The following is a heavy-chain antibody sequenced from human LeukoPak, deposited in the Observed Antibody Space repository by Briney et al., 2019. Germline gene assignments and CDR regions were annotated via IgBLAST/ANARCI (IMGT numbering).Heavy chain of an antibody. Sequence: SESLSHTCTVSGGSISSGGYYWSWIGQHPGKGLEWIGYIYYSGSTYYNPSLKSRVTISVDTSKTQFSLKLSSVTAADTAVYYCARVRITSGWYVGYYFDYWGQGTLVTVSS. J-gene: IGHJ4*02. V-gene: IGHV4-31*03. CDR1: GGSISSGGYY. CDR2: IYYSGST. D-gene: IGHD6-19*01. CDR3: ARVRITSGWYVGYYFDY.